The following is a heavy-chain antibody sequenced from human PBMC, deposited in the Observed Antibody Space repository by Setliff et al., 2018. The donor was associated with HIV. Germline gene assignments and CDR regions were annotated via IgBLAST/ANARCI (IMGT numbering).Heavy chain of an antibody. CDR1: GGSFSGYY. J-gene: IGHJ5*02. Sequence: SETLSLTCAVYGGSFSGYYWSWIRQPPGKGLEWIGEINHRGGTNYNPSLKSRVTISVDTSKNQFSLNLSTVPAADTAVYFCARQTYYYDNSGHNWFDPWGQGTLVTVSS. CDR2: INHRGGT. CDR3: ARQTYYYDNSGHNWFDP. D-gene: IGHD3-22*01. V-gene: IGHV4-34*01.